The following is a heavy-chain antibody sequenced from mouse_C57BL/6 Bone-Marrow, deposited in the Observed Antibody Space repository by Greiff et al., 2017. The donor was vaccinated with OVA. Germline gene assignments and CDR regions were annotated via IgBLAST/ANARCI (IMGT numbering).Heavy chain of an antibody. D-gene: IGHD2-4*01. CDR3: ARDAFDYDGGFAY. CDR1: GFTFSDFY. Sequence: EVQRVESGGGLVQSGRSLRLSCATSGFTFSDFYMEWVRQAPGKGLEWIAASRNKANDYTTEYSASVKGRFIVSRDTSQSILYLQMNALRAEDTAIYYCARDAFDYDGGFAYWGQGTLVTVSA. J-gene: IGHJ3*01. V-gene: IGHV7-1*01. CDR2: SRNKANDYTT.